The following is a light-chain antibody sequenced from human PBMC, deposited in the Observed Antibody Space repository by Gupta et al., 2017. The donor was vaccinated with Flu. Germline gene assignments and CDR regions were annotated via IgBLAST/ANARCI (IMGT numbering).Light chain of an antibody. J-gene: IGKJ3*01. CDR2: DAS. CDR3: QQSSNSFT. Sequence: PGERATLSCRASQSVSSNLAWYQQKPGQAPRLLIYDASNRATGIPARFSGSGSGTDFTLTISSLEPEDFAVYYCQQSSNSFTFGPGTKVDIK. CDR1: QSVSSN. V-gene: IGKV3-11*01.